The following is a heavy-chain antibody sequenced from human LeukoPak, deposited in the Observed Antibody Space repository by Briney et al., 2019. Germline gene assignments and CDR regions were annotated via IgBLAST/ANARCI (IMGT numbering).Heavy chain of an antibody. D-gene: IGHD2-8*01. CDR2: IYYSGST. CDR1: GYSINSGYY. J-gene: IGHJ5*02. CDR3: VREDPMYGWIDP. V-gene: IGHV4-38-2*02. Sequence: SETLSLTCTVSGYSINSGYYWGWIRQPPGKGLEWIGSIYYSGSTYYNPSLKSRVTISVDTSKNQFSLRLTSVTAADTAMYYCVREDPMYGWIDPWGQGTLVIVSS.